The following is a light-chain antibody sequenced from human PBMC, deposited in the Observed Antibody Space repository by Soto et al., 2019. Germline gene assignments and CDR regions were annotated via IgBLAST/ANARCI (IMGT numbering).Light chain of an antibody. J-gene: IGKJ2*01. Sequence: EIVLTQSPATLSLSPGERATLSCRASQSVSSYLAWYQQKPGQAPRLLIYDASNRAAGIPARFSGSGSGTDFTLTVRSLEPEDFAGYYCQQRSTGGTFGQGTKLEIK. V-gene: IGKV3-11*01. CDR1: QSVSSY. CDR2: DAS. CDR3: QQRSTGGT.